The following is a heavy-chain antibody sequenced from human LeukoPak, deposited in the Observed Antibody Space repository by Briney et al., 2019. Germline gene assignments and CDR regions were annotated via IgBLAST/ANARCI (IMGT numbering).Heavy chain of an antibody. CDR1: GYTFTDYY. CDR2: INPNSGGT. CDR3: ARVDIVILPAAIYYGMDV. V-gene: IGHV1-2*02. J-gene: IGHJ6*02. Sequence: ASVKVSCKACGYTFTDYYMHWVRQAPGQGLEWMGWINPNSGGTNYAQKFQGRVTMTRDTSFSTAYMELSSLRSDDTAVYYCARVDIVILPAAIYYGMDVWGQGTTVTVSS. D-gene: IGHD2-2*03.